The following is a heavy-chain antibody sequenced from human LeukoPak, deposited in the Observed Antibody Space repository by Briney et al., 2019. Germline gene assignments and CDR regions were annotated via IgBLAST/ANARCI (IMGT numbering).Heavy chain of an antibody. CDR1: GFIFSRDS. V-gene: IGHV3-48*01. D-gene: IGHD3-10*01. J-gene: IGHJ4*02. CDR2: ISHDSGVR. Sequence: GGSLRLSCEASGFIFSRDSMNWVRQAPGKGLEWISYISHDSGVRYYADSVRGRFTISRDNAKNSLHLQMHSLRAEDTAVYYCAKVGRLLWFGELLYWGQGTMVTVSS. CDR3: AKVGRLLWFGELLY.